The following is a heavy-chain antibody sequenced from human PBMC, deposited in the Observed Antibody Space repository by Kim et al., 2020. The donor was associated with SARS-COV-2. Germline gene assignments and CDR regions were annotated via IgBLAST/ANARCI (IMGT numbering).Heavy chain of an antibody. D-gene: IGHD3-10*01. CDR3: ARDLGECYYGSGSCN. V-gene: IGHV1-2*06. CDR1: GYTFTGYY. J-gene: IGHJ4*02. Sequence: ASVKVSCKASGYTFTGYYMHWVRQAPGQGLEWMGRINPNSGGTNYAQKFQGRVTMTRDTSISTAYMELSRLRSDDTAVYYCARDLGECYYGSGSCNWGQGTLVTVSS. CDR2: INPNSGGT.